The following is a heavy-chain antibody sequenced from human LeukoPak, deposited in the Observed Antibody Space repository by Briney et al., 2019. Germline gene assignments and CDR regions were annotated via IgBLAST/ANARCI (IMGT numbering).Heavy chain of an antibody. CDR2: IYHSGST. D-gene: IGHD1-1*01. CDR1: GYSISSGYY. V-gene: IGHV4-38-2*02. Sequence: SETLSLTCTASGYSISSGYYWGWIRQPPGKGLEWIGSIYHSGSTYYNPSLKSRVTISVDTSKNQFSLKLSSVTAADTAVYCCTREEAGTTVDYWGQGTLVTVSS. CDR3: TREEAGTTVDY. J-gene: IGHJ4*02.